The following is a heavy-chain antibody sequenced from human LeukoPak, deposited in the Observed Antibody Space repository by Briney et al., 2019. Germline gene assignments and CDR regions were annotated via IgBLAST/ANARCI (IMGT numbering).Heavy chain of an antibody. D-gene: IGHD2-21*02. J-gene: IGHJ4*02. Sequence: ASVKVSCKASGYTFTSYYMHWVRQAPGQELEWMGIINPSGGSTSYAQKFQGRVTMTRDTSTSTVYMELSSLRSEDTAVYYCARDRLAYCGGDCYPDYWGQGTLVTVSS. V-gene: IGHV1-46*01. CDR3: ARDRLAYCGGDCYPDY. CDR2: INPSGGST. CDR1: GYTFTSYY.